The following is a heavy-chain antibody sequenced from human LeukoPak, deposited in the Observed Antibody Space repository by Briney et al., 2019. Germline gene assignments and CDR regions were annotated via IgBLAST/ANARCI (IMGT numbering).Heavy chain of an antibody. J-gene: IGHJ4*02. CDR2: ISGSGGSP. Sequence: PGGSLRLSCAASGFSFSTYAMTWVRRAPGKGLEWVSGISGSGGSPYYADSVKGRFTISRDTSKNTLYLQMNSLRAEDTAVYYCAQAVYDSSGSFDFWGQGTLVTVSS. CDR3: AQAVYDSSGSFDF. D-gene: IGHD3-22*01. V-gene: IGHV3-23*01. CDR1: GFSFSTYA.